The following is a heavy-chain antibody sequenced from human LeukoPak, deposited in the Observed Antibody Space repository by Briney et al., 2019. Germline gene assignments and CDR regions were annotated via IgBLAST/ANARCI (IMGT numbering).Heavy chain of an antibody. J-gene: IGHJ5*02. CDR1: GGTFSSYA. Sequence: SVKVSCKASGGTFSSYAISWVRQAPGQGLEWRGGIIPIFGTANYAQKFQGRVTITADESTSTAYMELSSLRSEDTAVYYCASHYYYGSGSYYNGGWFDPWGQGTLVTVSS. CDR2: IIPIFGTA. D-gene: IGHD3-10*01. CDR3: ASHYYYGSGSYYNGGWFDP. V-gene: IGHV1-69*13.